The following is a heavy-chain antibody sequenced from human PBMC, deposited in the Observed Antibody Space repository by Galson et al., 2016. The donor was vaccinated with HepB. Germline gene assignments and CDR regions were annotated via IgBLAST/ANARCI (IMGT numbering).Heavy chain of an antibody. Sequence: SETLSLTCAVYGGSFSGYSWTWIRQPPGKGLEWIGEINHSGRTNYNPSLKSRVTISVDTSKDQFSLRLSSVTAADTAVYYCARRRESSAYYSRPTLYYFDYWGQGTLVTVSS. D-gene: IGHD3-22*01. J-gene: IGHJ4*02. CDR3: ARRRESSAYYSRPTLYYFDY. V-gene: IGHV4-34*01. CDR2: INHSGRT. CDR1: GGSFSGYS.